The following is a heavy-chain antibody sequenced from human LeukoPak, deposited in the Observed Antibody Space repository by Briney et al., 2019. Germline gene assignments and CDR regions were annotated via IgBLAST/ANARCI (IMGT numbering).Heavy chain of an antibody. CDR2: IDPSDSYT. Sequence: GESLKISCKGSGYSFTSYWISWVRQMPGKGLEWMGRIDPSDSYTNYSPSFQGHVTISADKPISTAYLQWSSLKASDTAMYYCARLFVAAPLNGMDVCGQGTTVTVSS. V-gene: IGHV5-10-1*01. J-gene: IGHJ6*02. CDR1: GYSFTSYW. D-gene: IGHD6-13*01. CDR3: ARLFVAAPLNGMDV.